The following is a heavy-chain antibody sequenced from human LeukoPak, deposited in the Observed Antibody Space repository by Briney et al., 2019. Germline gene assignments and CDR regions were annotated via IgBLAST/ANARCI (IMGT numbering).Heavy chain of an antibody. D-gene: IGHD3-22*01. CDR1: GYTFTSYD. V-gene: IGHV1-8*01. J-gene: IGHJ5*02. CDR3: ARGPTYYYDSSGYHPGWFDP. Sequence: ASVKVSCKASGYTFTSYDINWVRQATGQGLEWMGWMNPNSGNTGYAQKFQGRVTMTRNTSISTAYMELSSLRSEDTAVYYCARGPTYYYDSSGYHPGWFDPWAREPWSPSPQ. CDR2: MNPNSGNT.